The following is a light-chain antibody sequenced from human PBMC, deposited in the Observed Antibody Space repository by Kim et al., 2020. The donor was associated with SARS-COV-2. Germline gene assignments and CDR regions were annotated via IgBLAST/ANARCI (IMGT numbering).Light chain of an antibody. CDR2: AAS. CDR1: QGISSW. V-gene: IGKV1D-16*01. J-gene: IGKJ1*01. CDR3: QQYDSYPRT. Sequence: DIQMTQSPSSLSASIGDRVTITCRASQGISSWLAWYQQKPEKAPKCLIYAASSLQSGVPSRFSGSGSGTDFTLTISSLQPEDCATYYCQQYDSYPRTFGQGTRVEIK.